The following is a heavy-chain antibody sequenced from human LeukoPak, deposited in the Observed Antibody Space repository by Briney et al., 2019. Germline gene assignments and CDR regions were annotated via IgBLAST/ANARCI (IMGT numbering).Heavy chain of an antibody. Sequence: PGGSLRLSCAASRFNFTDYGMHWVRQPPGKGLEWVALIWYDGSGKYYADSVKGRFTISRDNSKNTLYLQMNSLRAEDTAVYYCARDWCGGGSCYYFDHWGQGTLVTVSS. CDR2: IWYDGSGK. D-gene: IGHD2-15*01. V-gene: IGHV3-33*01. CDR3: ARDWCGGGSCYYFDH. CDR1: RFNFTDYG. J-gene: IGHJ4*02.